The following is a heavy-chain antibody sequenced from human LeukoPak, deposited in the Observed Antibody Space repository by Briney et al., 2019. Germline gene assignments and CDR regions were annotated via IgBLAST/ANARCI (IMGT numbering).Heavy chain of an antibody. CDR2: IYYSGST. J-gene: IGHJ5*02. CDR3: ARVRRGYCTNGVCHRWFDP. Sequence: SEALSLTCTVSGGSISSYYWSWIRQPPGKGLEWIGYIYYSGSTNYNPSLKSRVTISVDTSKNQFSLKLSSVTAADTAVYYCARVRRGYCTNGVCHRWFDPWGQGTLVTVSS. CDR1: GGSISSYY. V-gene: IGHV4-59*01. D-gene: IGHD2-8*01.